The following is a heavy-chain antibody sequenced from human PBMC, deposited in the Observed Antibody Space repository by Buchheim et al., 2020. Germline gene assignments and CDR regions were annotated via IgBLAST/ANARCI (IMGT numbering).Heavy chain of an antibody. D-gene: IGHD1-26*01. CDR3: AKGGSSGSYPHAFDI. J-gene: IGHJ3*02. Sequence: QVQLVESGGGVVQPGRSLRLSCAASGFTFSSYGMHWVRQAPGKGLEWVAVISYDGSNKYYADSVKGRFTISRDNSKNTLYLQMNSLRAEDTAVYYCAKGGSSGSYPHAFDIWGQGT. CDR1: GFTFSSYG. CDR2: ISYDGSNK. V-gene: IGHV3-30*18.